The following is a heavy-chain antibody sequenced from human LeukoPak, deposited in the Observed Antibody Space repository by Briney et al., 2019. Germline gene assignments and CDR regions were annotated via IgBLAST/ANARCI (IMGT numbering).Heavy chain of an antibody. J-gene: IGHJ6*03. CDR2: IYYSGIN. V-gene: IGHV4-39*07. CDR3: AREAPYCSSTSCPYYYYYYYMDV. Sequence: PSETLSLTRTVSGGSLSSSRYYCGSTRQPPGKGLEWIGSIYYSGINYYNPSLKSRVTISVHTSKNQFSLKLSSVTAADTAVYYCAREAPYCSSTSCPYYYYYYYMDVWGKGTTVTVSS. CDR1: GGSLSSSRYY. D-gene: IGHD2-2*01.